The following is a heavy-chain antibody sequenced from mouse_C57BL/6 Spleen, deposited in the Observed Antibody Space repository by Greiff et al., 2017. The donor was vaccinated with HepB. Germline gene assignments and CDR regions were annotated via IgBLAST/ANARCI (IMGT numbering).Heavy chain of an antibody. D-gene: IGHD1-1*01. CDR3: ARDYYGSFFDY. CDR2: ISDGGSYT. J-gene: IGHJ2*01. CDR1: GFTFSSYA. Sequence: EVKVVESGGGLVKPGGSLKLSCAASGFTFSSYAMSWVRQTPEKRLEWVATISDGGSYTYYPDNVKGRFTISRDNAKNNLYLQMSHLKSEDTAMYYCARDYYGSFFDYWGQGTTLTVSS. V-gene: IGHV5-4*01.